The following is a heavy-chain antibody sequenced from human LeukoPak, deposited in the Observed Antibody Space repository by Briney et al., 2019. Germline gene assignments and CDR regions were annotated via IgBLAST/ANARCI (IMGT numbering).Heavy chain of an antibody. D-gene: IGHD3-22*01. CDR2: ISGYNGET. CDR3: ARDRWYDKSDYYYNLDH. Sequence: ASVKVSCKASGYTFKSYGISWVRQAPGQGLEWMGWISGYNGETNNAQRLQGRVTMTTDTSTSTANMELRSLRSDDTAVYYCARDRWYDKSDYYYNLDHWGQGTLVTVSS. J-gene: IGHJ4*02. CDR1: GYTFKSYG. V-gene: IGHV1-18*01.